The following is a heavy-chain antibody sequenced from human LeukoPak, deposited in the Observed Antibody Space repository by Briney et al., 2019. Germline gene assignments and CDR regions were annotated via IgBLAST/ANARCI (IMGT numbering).Heavy chain of an antibody. CDR1: GFTFTSSA. CDR2: IVVGSGNT. Sequence: SVKVSCKASGFTFTSSAMQWVRQARGQRLEWLGWIVVGSGNTNYAQKFQERVTITRDMSTSTAYMELSSLRSEDTAVYYCASTPGIAAAGSATLDEHWGQGTLVTVSS. V-gene: IGHV1-58*02. D-gene: IGHD6-13*01. J-gene: IGHJ1*01. CDR3: ASTPGIAAAGSATLDEH.